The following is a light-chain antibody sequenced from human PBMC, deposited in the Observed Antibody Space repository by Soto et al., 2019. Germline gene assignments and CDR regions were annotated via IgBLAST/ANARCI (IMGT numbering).Light chain of an antibody. CDR3: QQRNSWPPTFT. Sequence: EIVLTQSPATLSLCPGETATLSCRASQSVGSFLAWYQQKPGQAPRLLIYDTSIRATGIPARFSGSGSGTDFTLTISSLEPEDFAVYYCQQRNSWPPTFTFGQGTRLEIK. CDR1: QSVGSF. J-gene: IGKJ5*01. CDR2: DTS. V-gene: IGKV3-11*01.